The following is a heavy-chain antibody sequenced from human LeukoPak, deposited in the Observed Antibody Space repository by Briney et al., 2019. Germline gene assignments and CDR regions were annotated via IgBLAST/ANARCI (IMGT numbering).Heavy chain of an antibody. Sequence: PSETLSLTCTVSGGSISSYYWSWIRQPAGKGLEWIGRIYTSGSTNYNPSLKSRVTMSVDTSKNQFSLKLSSVTAADTAVYYCARDAPSPQYWRYYYYGMDVWGQGTTVTVSS. CDR1: GGSISSYY. D-gene: IGHD2/OR15-2a*01. CDR2: IYTSGST. CDR3: ARDAPSPQYWRYYYYGMDV. J-gene: IGHJ6*02. V-gene: IGHV4-4*07.